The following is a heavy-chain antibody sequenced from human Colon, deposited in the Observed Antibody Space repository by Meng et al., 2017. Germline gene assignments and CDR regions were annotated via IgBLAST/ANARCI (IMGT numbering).Heavy chain of an antibody. Sequence: GESLKISCAASGFTFSDYYMSWIRQAPGKGLEWVSYISSSGSTIYYADSVKGRFTISRGNAKNSLYLQMNSLRAEDTAVYYCARDKRSAYSSTSRGSDYWGQGTLVTVSS. CDR3: ARDKRSAYSSTSRGSDY. V-gene: IGHV3-11*04. CDR2: ISSSGSTI. J-gene: IGHJ4*02. CDR1: GFTFSDYY. D-gene: IGHD6-13*01.